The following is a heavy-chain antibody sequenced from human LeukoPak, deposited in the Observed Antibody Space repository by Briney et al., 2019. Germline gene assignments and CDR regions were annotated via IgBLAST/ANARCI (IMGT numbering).Heavy chain of an antibody. CDR1: GFTFSSYG. CDR2: IRYDGSNK. J-gene: IGHJ4*02. Sequence: GGSLRLSCAASGFTFSSYGMHWVRQAPGKGLEWVAFIRYDGSNKYYADSVKGRFTISRDNSKNTLYLQMNSLRAEDTAVYYCARVKLRYCSSTSCYYFDYWGQGTLVTVSS. CDR3: ARVKLRYCSSTSCYYFDY. D-gene: IGHD2-2*01. V-gene: IGHV3-30*02.